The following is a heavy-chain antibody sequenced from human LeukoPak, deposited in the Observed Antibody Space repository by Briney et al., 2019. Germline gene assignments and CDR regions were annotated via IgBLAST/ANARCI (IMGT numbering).Heavy chain of an antibody. CDR2: IIPIFGTA. Sequence: SVKVSCKASGGTFSRYAISCVPQAAGQGLQWMGWIIPIFGTANYAQKFQGRVTITADKSTSTAYMELSSLRSEDTAVYYCARDRRLVIAYYFDYWGQGTLVTVSS. CDR3: ARDRRLVIAYYFDY. D-gene: IGHD3-9*01. J-gene: IGHJ4*02. V-gene: IGHV1-69*06. CDR1: GGTFSRYA.